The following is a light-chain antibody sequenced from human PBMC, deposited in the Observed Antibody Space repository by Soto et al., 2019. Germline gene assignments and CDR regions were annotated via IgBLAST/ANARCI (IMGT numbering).Light chain of an antibody. CDR3: SSYTSTSTLAV. Sequence: QSALTQPASVSGSPGQSITISCTGTSSDVGGYNYVSWYQQHPGKAPKLMIYDVNNRPSGISNRFSGSKSGNTASLTISGLQAEDEADYYCSSYTSTSTLAVFGGGTKVTV. J-gene: IGLJ2*01. CDR2: DVN. CDR1: SSDVGGYNY. V-gene: IGLV2-14*03.